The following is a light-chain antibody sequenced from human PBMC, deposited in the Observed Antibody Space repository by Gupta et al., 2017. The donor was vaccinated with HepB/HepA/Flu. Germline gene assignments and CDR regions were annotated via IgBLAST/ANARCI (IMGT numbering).Light chain of an antibody. V-gene: IGKV1-9*01. CDR3: QQFYSYPFT. J-gene: IGKJ3*01. CDR1: PSISSY. Sequence: IQLTQSPSCLSASVGDRVTITFRASPSISSYIAWYQQKPGKAPKLLIYAASTLQSGVPARFSGSGSGTEFTLTISSLQAEDVATYYCQQFYSYPFTFGPGTKVDIK. CDR2: AAS.